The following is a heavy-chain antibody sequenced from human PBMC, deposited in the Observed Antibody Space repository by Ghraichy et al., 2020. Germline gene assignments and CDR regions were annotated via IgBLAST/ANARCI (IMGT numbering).Heavy chain of an antibody. CDR2: IKQDGSEK. Sequence: GGSLRLSCAASGFTFSSYWMSWVRQAPGKGLEWVANIKQDGSEKYYVDSVKGRFTISRDNAKNSLYLQMNSLRAEDTAVYYCARAVGSGPGSYYYGIDVWGQGTTVTVSS. J-gene: IGHJ6*02. CDR1: GFTFSSYW. D-gene: IGHD2-15*01. CDR3: ARAVGSGPGSYYYGIDV. V-gene: IGHV3-7*01.